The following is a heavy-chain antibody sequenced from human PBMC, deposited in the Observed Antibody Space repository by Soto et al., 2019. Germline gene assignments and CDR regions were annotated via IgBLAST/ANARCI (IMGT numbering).Heavy chain of an antibody. V-gene: IGHV3-23*01. CDR1: GFTFRNYA. J-gene: IGHJ5*02. CDR3: AKDPYGDSYNCFDP. CDR2: ISSSGDST. Sequence: VQLLESGGDLVQPGGSLRLSCAASGFTFRNYAMSWVRQAPGKGLEWVSLISSSGDSTNYADSVKGRFTISRDNSKNTLYLQMNSLRAEDTAIYYCAKDPYGDSYNCFDPWGQGTLVTVSS. D-gene: IGHD4-17*01.